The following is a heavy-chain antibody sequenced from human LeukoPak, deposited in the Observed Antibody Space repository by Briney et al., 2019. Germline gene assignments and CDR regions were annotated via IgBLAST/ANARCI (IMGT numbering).Heavy chain of an antibody. Sequence: ASVKVSCKASGYSFIFYDIYWVRQATGQGPEWMGWMYTDSGNTDLAQKFQGRITMTRDTSISTVYMELSSLRSEDTAVYYCARGWRGYLSGWMDYWGQGTLVTVSS. CDR2: MYTDSGNT. J-gene: IGHJ4*02. CDR3: ARGWRGYLSGWMDY. CDR1: GYSFIFYD. V-gene: IGHV1-8*01. D-gene: IGHD6-19*01.